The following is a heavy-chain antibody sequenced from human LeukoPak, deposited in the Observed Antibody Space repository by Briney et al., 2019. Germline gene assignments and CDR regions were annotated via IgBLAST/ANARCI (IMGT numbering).Heavy chain of an antibody. CDR2: IYSGGSS. V-gene: IGHV3-53*01. Sequence: GGSLRLSCAASGFTVSSNYMSWVRQAPGKGLEWVSVIYSGGSSYYADSVKGRFTISRDNSKNTLYLQMNSLRAEDTAVYYCARGGDFWSGFDYWGQGTLVTVSS. D-gene: IGHD3-3*01. CDR1: GFTVSSNY. J-gene: IGHJ4*02. CDR3: ARGGDFWSGFDY.